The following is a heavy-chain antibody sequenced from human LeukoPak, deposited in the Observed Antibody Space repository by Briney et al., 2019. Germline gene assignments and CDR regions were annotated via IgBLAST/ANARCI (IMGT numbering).Heavy chain of an antibody. V-gene: IGHV3-66*01. D-gene: IGHD5-18*01. CDR3: ARGKYSYESYYFDY. CDR2: IYSSGTT. CDR1: GFTVSSNY. Sequence: GGSLRLSCAISGFTVSSNYMSWVRWARQAPGKGLEWVSIIYSSGTTYYADSVKDRFTISRDNSRNTQYLQMNSLRADDTAVYYCARGKYSYESYYFDYWGQGTLVTVSS. J-gene: IGHJ4*02.